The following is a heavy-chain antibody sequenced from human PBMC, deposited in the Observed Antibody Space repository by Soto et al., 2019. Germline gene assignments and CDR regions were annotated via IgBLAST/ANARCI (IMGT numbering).Heavy chain of an antibody. Sequence: QVQLVESGGGVVQPGRSLRLSCAASGFTFSSYGMHWVRQAPGKGLEWVAVIWYDGSNKYYADSVKGRFTISRDNSKNTLYLQMNSRRAEDTAVYYCARDLGGKLDYWGQGTLVTVSS. CDR1: GFTFSSYG. CDR2: IWYDGSNK. J-gene: IGHJ4*02. V-gene: IGHV3-33*01. CDR3: ARDLGGKLDY.